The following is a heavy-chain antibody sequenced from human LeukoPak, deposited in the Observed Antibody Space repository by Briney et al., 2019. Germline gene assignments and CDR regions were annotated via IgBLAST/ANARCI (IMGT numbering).Heavy chain of an antibody. J-gene: IGHJ4*02. V-gene: IGHV3-21*01. Sequence: GGSLRLSCAASGFTFSSYGIHWVRQAPGKGLEWVSSISSSSSYIYYADSVKGRFTISRDNAKNSLYLQMNSLRAEDTAVYYCARLSSLSRPLFFDYWGQGTLVTVSS. CDR1: GFTFSSYG. D-gene: IGHD3-10*01. CDR3: ARLSSLSRPLFFDY. CDR2: ISSSSSYI.